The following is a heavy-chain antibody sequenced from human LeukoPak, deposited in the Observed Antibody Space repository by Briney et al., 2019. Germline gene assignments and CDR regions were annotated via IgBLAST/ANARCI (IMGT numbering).Heavy chain of an antibody. CDR2: IYTSGST. Sequence: SSETLSLTCTVSGGSISSGSYYWSWIRQPAGKGLEWIGRIYTSGSTNYNPSLKSRVTISVDTSKNQFSLKLSSVTAADTAVYYCARDQGAGFGYWGQGTLVTVSS. D-gene: IGHD6-19*01. CDR1: GGSISSGSYY. V-gene: IGHV4-61*02. CDR3: ARDQGAGFGY. J-gene: IGHJ4*02.